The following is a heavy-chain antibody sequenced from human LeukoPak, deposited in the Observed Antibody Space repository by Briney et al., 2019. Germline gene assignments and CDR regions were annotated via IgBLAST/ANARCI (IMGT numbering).Heavy chain of an antibody. J-gene: IGHJ4*02. CDR2: IIPIFGTA. V-gene: IGHV1-69*01. CDR3: ARFIYDILTGPAAWFVDDY. Sequence: ASAKVSCKASGGTFSSYAISWVRHAPGQGLEWMGGIIPIFGTANYAQKFQGRVTITADESTSTAYMELRSLRSEDTAVYYCARFIYDILTGPAAWFVDDYWGQGTLVTVSS. D-gene: IGHD3-9*01. CDR1: GGTFSSYA.